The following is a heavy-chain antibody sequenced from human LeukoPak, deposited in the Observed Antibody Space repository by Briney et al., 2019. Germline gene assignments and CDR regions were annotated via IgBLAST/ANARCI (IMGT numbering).Heavy chain of an antibody. CDR2: IYYSGST. V-gene: IGHV4-59*01. CDR3: ARVPFGYCSGGSCSDY. D-gene: IGHD2-15*01. J-gene: IGHJ4*02. CDR1: GGSISSYY. Sequence: SETLSLTCTVSGGSISSYYWSWTRQPPGKGLEWIGYIYYSGSTNYNPSLKSRVTISVDTSKNQFSLKLSSVTAADTAVYYCARVPFGYCSGGSCSDYWGQGTLVTVSS.